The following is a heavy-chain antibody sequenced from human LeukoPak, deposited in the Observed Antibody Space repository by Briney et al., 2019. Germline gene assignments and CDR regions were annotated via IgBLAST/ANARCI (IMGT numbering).Heavy chain of an antibody. CDR1: GFTFSSYA. V-gene: IGHV3-23*01. D-gene: IGHD7-27*01. J-gene: IGHJ4*02. CDR2: ISSSGDDT. CDR3: AKGQTWASVYFDF. Sequence: GGSLTLSCAASGFTFSSYAMSWVRQAPGKGLEYISAISSSGDDTLYADSVKGRVTISRDNFKNTLYLQMNSLRAEDTAVYYCAKGQTWASVYFDFWGQGTLVTVSS.